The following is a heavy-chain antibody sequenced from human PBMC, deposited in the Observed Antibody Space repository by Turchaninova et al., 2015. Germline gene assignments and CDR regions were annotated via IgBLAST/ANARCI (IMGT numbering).Heavy chain of an antibody. CDR3: ARHRYSSSSAVGRYFDY. V-gene: IGHV4-38-2*01. J-gene: IGHJ4*02. Sequence: QVQLQESGPGPVEPSETLSLTCPVPGYTLSRGSYWAWIRQPPGKGLEWIGSIYHSGSTDYNPSLKSRVTISVDTSKNQFSLKLTSVTAADTAVYYCARHRYSSSSAVGRYFDYWGQGTLVTVSS. CDR1: GYTLSRGSY. D-gene: IGHD6-6*01. CDR2: IYHSGST.